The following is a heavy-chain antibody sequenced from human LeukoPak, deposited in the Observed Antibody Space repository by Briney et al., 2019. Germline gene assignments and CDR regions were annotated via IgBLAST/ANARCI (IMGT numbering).Heavy chain of an antibody. Sequence: GGSLRLSCVASGFTVSSNYMSWVRQAPGKGLEWVSVIYKGGSSYYTDSVQGRFTISGDNSKNTLYLQMNSLRAEDTAVYYCARDCYTTGCDWGQGTLVTVSS. J-gene: IGHJ4*02. CDR2: IYKGGSS. CDR3: ARDCYTTGCD. D-gene: IGHD2-2*02. V-gene: IGHV3-66*01. CDR1: GFTVSSNY.